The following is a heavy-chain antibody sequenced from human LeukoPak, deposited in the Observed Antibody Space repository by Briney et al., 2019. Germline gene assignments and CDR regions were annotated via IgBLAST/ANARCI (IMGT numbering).Heavy chain of an antibody. CDR3: ARRAGAYSHPYDY. V-gene: IGHV3-74*01. CDR2: IYSEGSRT. Sequence: GGSLRLSCAGSGFTLSSYWMHWVRQGPGKGLVWVSRIYSEGSRTTYADSVRGRFTISGDNAKNTLYLQMNSLRAEDTAVYYCARRAGAYSHPYDYWGQGTLVTASS. D-gene: IGHD4/OR15-4a*01. J-gene: IGHJ4*02. CDR1: GFTLSSYW.